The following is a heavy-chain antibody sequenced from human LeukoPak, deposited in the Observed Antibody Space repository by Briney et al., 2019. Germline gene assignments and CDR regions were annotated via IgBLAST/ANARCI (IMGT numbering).Heavy chain of an antibody. CDR1: GGSVSSGSYY. J-gene: IGHJ5*02. V-gene: IGHV4-61*01. Sequence: SETLSLTCTVSGGSVSSGSYYWSWIRQPPGKGLEWIGCIYYSGSTDYNPSLKSRVTISVDTSKNQFSLMVTSVTAADTAVYYCVRGYYWFDPWGQGTLVTVSS. CDR3: VRGYYWFDP. CDR2: IYYSGST. D-gene: IGHD1-1*01.